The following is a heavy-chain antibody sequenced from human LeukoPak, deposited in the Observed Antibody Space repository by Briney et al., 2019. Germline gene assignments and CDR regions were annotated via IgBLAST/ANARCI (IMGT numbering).Heavy chain of an antibody. V-gene: IGHV4-59*01. J-gene: IGHJ4*02. CDR2: LYYSGST. CDR1: GFTFSSYA. Sequence: TGGSLRLSCAASGFTFSSYAMSWIRQPPGKGLEWIGYLYYSGSTDYNPSLKSRVSIFVDTSKNQFYVSLNSVTAADTAVYYCARGGDGYFDHWGQGTLVTVSS. CDR3: ARGGDGYFDH. D-gene: IGHD2-8*01.